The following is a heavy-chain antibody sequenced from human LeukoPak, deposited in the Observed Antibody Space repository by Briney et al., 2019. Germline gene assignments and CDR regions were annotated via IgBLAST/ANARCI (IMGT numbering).Heavy chain of an antibody. J-gene: IGHJ4*02. CDR2: ISAYNGNT. D-gene: IGHD1-26*01. V-gene: IGHV1-18*01. CDR3: ARDRGGATTGNFDY. CDR1: GYTFTSYG. Sequence: ASVKVSCKASGYTFTSYGISWVRQAPGQGLEWMGWISAYNGNTNYAQKLQGRVTMTTDTSTSTAYMELRSLRSDNTAVYYCARDRGGATTGNFDYWGQGTLVTVSS.